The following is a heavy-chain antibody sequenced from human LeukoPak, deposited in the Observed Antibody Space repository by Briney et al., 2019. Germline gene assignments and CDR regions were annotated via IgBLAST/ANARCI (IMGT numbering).Heavy chain of an antibody. CDR1: GFTFSSYW. CDR2: IKQDGSEK. D-gene: IGHD6-19*01. Sequence: GGSLRLSCAASGFTFSSYWMSWGRQAPGKGLEWVANIKQDGSEKYYVDSVKGGFTMSRDNARNSLYLQMNSLRVEDTAVYYCARETGIPVAGLNPCYFDYWGQGTLVTVSS. J-gene: IGHJ4*02. CDR3: ARETGIPVAGLNPCYFDY. V-gene: IGHV3-7*01.